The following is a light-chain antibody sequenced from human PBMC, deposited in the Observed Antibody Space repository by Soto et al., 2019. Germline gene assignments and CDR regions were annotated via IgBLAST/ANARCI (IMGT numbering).Light chain of an antibody. CDR3: AGWEDSLNGVG. Sequence: QSALTQPPSVSGTPGQRVTISCSGSNSNIGSNYVFWYQQLPGAAPKLLIYRNSQRPSGVPDRFSGSKSGTSASLAISGLRPEDEGDYYCAGWEDSLNGVGFGGGTKVTVL. J-gene: IGLJ2*01. CDR2: RNS. CDR1: NSNIGSNY. V-gene: IGLV1-47*01.